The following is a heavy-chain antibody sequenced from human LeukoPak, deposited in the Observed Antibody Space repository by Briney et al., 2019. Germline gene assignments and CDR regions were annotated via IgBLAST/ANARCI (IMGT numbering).Heavy chain of an antibody. V-gene: IGHV3-30*02. CDR3: AKGPSNWNDGTNFDY. CDR1: GFTFSSSG. CDR2: IRYDGTNK. J-gene: IGHJ4*02. D-gene: IGHD1-20*01. Sequence: GGSLRLSCAASGFTFSSSGMHWVRQAPGKGLEWVAFIRYDGTNKYYADSVKGRFTISRDNSKNTLYLQMNSLRAEDTAVYYCAKGPSNWNDGTNFDYWGQGTLVTVSS.